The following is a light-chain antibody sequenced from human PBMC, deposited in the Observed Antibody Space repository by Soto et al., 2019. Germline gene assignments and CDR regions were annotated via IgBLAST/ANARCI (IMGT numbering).Light chain of an antibody. CDR2: DVN. J-gene: IGLJ2*01. Sequence: QSVLTQPASVSGSPGQSITISCTGTSNDIGNYDYVSWFQQHPGKAPKLMIYDVNHRPSGVSDRFSGSKSGNTASLTISGLQADDESDYYCSSYTTAGVLFGGGTKLTVL. V-gene: IGLV2-14*03. CDR1: SNDIGNYDY. CDR3: SSYTTAGVL.